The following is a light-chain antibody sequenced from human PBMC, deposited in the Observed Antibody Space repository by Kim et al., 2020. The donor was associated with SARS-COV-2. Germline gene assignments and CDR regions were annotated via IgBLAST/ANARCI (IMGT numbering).Light chain of an antibody. CDR1: RSNSGAGYD. J-gene: IGLJ2*01. CDR2: GNS. Sequence: VTISCTGRRSNSGAGYDVHWYQQLPGTAPKLLIYGNSNRPSGVPDRFSGSKSGTSASLAITGLQAEDEADYYCQSYDSSLSGSVVFGGGTQLTVL. CDR3: QSYDSSLSGSVV. V-gene: IGLV1-40*01.